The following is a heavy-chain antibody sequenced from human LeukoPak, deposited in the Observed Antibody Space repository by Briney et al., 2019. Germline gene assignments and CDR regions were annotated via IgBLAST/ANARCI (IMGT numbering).Heavy chain of an antibody. CDR1: GYAFTSYG. Sequence: ASVKVSCTASGYAFTSYGISWVRQAPGQGLEWMGWISAYNGNTNYARKLQGRVTMTTDTSTSTAYMELRSLRSDDTAVYYCARENYYDSSGYFDYWGQGTLVTVSS. CDR2: ISAYNGNT. D-gene: IGHD3-22*01. J-gene: IGHJ4*02. CDR3: ARENYYDSSGYFDY. V-gene: IGHV1-18*01.